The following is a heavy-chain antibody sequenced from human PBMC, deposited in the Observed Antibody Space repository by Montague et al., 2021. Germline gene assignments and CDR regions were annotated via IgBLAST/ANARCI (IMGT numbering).Heavy chain of an antibody. Sequence: SETLSLTCTVSGDSISSKYFWCCVRQPLGKGLEWIGEIYHGTTSYSPSLMGRLTVSMDTSTNQFSLKLSSVTAADTAIYYCAVISESAWEVLDLWGQGILVTVSS. V-gene: IGHV4-4*02. CDR3: AVISESAWEVLDL. D-gene: IGHD3-16*02. CDR1: GDSISSKYF. CDR2: IYHGTT. J-gene: IGHJ4*03.